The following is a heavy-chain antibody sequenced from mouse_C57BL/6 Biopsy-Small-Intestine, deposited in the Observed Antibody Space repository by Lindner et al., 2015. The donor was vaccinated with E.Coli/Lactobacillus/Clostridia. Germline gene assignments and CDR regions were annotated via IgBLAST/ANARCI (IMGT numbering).Heavy chain of an antibody. D-gene: IGHD2-1*01. CDR1: GFNIKDYY. J-gene: IGHJ3*01. CDR3: TTSYYGTWFAY. V-gene: IGHV14-1*01. CDR2: IDPEDGDT. Sequence: VQLQESGAELVRPGASVKLSCTASGFNIKDYYIHWVKRRPEQGLEWIGRIDPEDGDTEYAPKFQAKATMTADTSSNTAYLQLSSLTSEDTDVYYYTTSYYGTWFAYWGQGTLVTVSA.